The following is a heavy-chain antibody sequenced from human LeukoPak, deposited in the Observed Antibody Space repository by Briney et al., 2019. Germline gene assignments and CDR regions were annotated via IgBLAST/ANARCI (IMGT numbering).Heavy chain of an antibody. V-gene: IGHV4-59*01. CDR1: GDSISSYY. CDR2: IYYSGST. J-gene: IGHJ4*02. D-gene: IGHD3-9*01. Sequence: SETLSLTCTVSGDSISSYYWSWIRQPPGKGLEWIGYIYYSGSTNYNPSLKSRITISVDTSKNQFSLKLSSVTAADTAVYYCARHGRNYDILTGYSQSYYFDYWGQGTLVTVSS. CDR3: ARHGRNYDILTGYSQSYYFDY.